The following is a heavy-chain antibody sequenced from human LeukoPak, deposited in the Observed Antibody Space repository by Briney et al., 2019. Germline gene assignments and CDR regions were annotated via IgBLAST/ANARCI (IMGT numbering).Heavy chain of an antibody. Sequence: GGSLRLSCAASGFTFSTYWMHWVRQAPGKGLVWVSRIKYDGSMTTYGDSVKGRFSISRDNAKNTVDLQMNSLRAEDTAVYYCASRQINYCSGGSCYPDHDYWGQGTLVTVSS. CDR2: IKYDGSMT. CDR3: ASRQINYCSGGSCYPDHDY. V-gene: IGHV3-74*01. J-gene: IGHJ4*02. CDR1: GFTFSTYW. D-gene: IGHD2-15*01.